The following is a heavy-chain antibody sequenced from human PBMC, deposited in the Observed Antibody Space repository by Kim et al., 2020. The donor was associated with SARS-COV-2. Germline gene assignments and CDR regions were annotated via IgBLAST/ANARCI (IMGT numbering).Heavy chain of an antibody. V-gene: IGHV3-23*01. CDR1: GFTFSSFA. CDR2: IPGGGGGSST. D-gene: IGHD3-10*01. Sequence: GGSLRLSCVASGFTFSSFALSWVRQAPEKGLEWVSAIPGGGGGSSTHYADSVKGRFSISRDNSKNTLYLQMNSLRAEDTAVYYCAKGTGPYGSGSYYNEGRYYFDKWGQGTLVTVSS. CDR3: AKGTGPYGSGSYYNEGRYYFDK. J-gene: IGHJ4*02.